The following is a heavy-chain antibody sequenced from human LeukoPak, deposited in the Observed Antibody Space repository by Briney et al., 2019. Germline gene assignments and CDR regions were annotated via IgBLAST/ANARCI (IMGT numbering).Heavy chain of an antibody. D-gene: IGHD2-2*01. CDR1: GYTFTSYG. V-gene: IGHV1-18*01. CDR2: ISAYNGNT. Sequence: ASVKVSCKASGYTFTSYGISWVRQAPGQGLEWMGWISAYNGNTNYAQKLQGRVTMTTDTSTSTAYMEPRSLRSDDTAVYYCARTGYCSSTSCYGWGGNYFDYWGQGTLVTVSS. J-gene: IGHJ4*02. CDR3: ARTGYCSSTSCYGWGGNYFDY.